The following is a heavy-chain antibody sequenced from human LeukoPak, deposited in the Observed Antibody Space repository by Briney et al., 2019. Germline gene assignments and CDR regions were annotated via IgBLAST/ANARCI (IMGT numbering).Heavy chain of an antibody. CDR2: IIPILGIA. D-gene: IGHD6-13*01. Sequence: SVKVSCKASGGTFSSYAISWVRQAPGQGLEWMGRIIPILGIANYAQKFQGRVTITADKSTSTAYMELSSLRSEDTAVYYCARGDSSSRGPFDYWGQGTLVTVSS. CDR1: GGTFSSYA. V-gene: IGHV1-69*04. CDR3: ARGDSSSRGPFDY. J-gene: IGHJ4*02.